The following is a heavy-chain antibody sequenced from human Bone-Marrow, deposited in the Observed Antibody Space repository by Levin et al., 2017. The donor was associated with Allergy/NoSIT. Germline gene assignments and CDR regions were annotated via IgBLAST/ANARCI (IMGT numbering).Heavy chain of an antibody. Sequence: ESGPTLVKPTQTLTLTCTFSGFSFSTSGVGVGWIRQPPGKALDWLALIYWDDDKRYSPSLKSRLTITKDTSKNQVVLTMTNMDPVDTATYFCARLDYGDYVGYSEYWGQGTLVTVSS. D-gene: IGHD4-17*01. CDR2: IYWDDDK. J-gene: IGHJ4*02. V-gene: IGHV2-5*02. CDR1: GFSFSTSGVG. CDR3: ARLDYGDYVGYSEY.